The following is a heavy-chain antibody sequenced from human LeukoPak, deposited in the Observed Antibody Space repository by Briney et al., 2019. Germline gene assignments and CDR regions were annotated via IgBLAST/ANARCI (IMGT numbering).Heavy chain of an antibody. CDR2: ISPPDSDT. Sequence: GESLKISCKGSGYSFTNYWIGWVRQMPGKGLEWMGIISPPDSDTRYSPSFQGQVTISADKSISTAYLQWSSLKASDTAMYYCARLLVGATSYFDYWGQGTLVTVSS. V-gene: IGHV5-51*01. J-gene: IGHJ4*02. D-gene: IGHD1-26*01. CDR3: ARLLVGATSYFDY. CDR1: GYSFTNYW.